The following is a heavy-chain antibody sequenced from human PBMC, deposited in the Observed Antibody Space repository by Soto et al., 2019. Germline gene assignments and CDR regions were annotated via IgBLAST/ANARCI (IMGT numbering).Heavy chain of an antibody. CDR3: LRGNSGYGNFDY. Sequence: GGSLRLSCAASGFTFSSYWMHWVRQAPGKGLVWVSRVKGDGSETNYADSVKGRFTISRDNAKNTLYLQLNSLRAEDTAVYYCLRGNSGYGNFDYWGQGTRVTVSS. J-gene: IGHJ4*02. CDR2: VKGDGSET. V-gene: IGHV3-74*01. CDR1: GFTFSSYW. D-gene: IGHD5-12*01.